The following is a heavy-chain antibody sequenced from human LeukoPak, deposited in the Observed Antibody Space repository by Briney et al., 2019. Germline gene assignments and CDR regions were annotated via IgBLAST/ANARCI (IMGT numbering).Heavy chain of an antibody. D-gene: IGHD5-12*01. CDR3: AREGSQAN. CDR1: GFTFSDYY. CDR2: IYYSGST. J-gene: IGHJ4*02. Sequence: GSLRLSCAASGFTFSDYYMSWIRQAPGKGLEWIGSIYYSGSTNYNPSLKSRVTMSADTSKNQFSLNMNSVTAADTAVYYCAREGSQANWGQGTLVTVSS. V-gene: IGHV4-34*11.